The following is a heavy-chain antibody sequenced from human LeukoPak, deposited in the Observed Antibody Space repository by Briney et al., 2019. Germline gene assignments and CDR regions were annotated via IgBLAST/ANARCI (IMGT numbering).Heavy chain of an antibody. D-gene: IGHD1-7*01. CDR2: INHSGST. V-gene: IGHV4-34*01. Sequence: SETLSLTCAVYGGSFSGYYRSWIRQPPGKGLEWIGEINHSGSTNYNPSLKSRVTISVDTSKNQFSLKLSSVTAADTAVYYCARNPPKGYNWNYISWFDPWGQGTLVTVSS. CDR3: ARNPPKGYNWNYISWFDP. CDR1: GGSFSGYY. J-gene: IGHJ5*02.